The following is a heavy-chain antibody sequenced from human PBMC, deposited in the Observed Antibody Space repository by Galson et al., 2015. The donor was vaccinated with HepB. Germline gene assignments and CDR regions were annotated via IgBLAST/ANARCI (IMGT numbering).Heavy chain of an antibody. CDR2: ISAYNRHT. J-gene: IGHJ5*02. CDR3: ARGALVAVVRGTLNNWFDP. CDR1: GYTFSSYS. Sequence: SVKVSCKASGYTFSSYSITWVRQAPGQGLEWMGWISAYNRHTDYAQRFQGRVTMTTDTSTSTAYMELRSLRSDDTVVYYCARGALVAVVRGTLNNWFDPWGQGTLVTVSS. D-gene: IGHD2-15*01. V-gene: IGHV1-18*01.